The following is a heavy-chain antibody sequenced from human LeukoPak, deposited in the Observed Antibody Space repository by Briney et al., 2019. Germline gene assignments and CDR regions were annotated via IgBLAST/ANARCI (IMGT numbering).Heavy chain of an antibody. CDR1: GGTFSSYA. V-gene: IGHV1-69*05. CDR3: ARVDVVVKRAFDI. J-gene: IGHJ3*02. D-gene: IGHD3-22*01. CDR2: IIPIFGTA. Sequence: SVKVSCKASGGTFSSYAIGWVRQAPGQGLEWMGGIIPIFGTANYAQKFQGRVTITTDESTSTAYMELSSLRSEDTAVYYCARVDVVVKRAFDIWGQGTMVTVSS.